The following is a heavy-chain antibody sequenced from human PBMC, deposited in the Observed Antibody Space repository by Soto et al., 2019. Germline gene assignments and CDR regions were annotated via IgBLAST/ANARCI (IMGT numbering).Heavy chain of an antibody. V-gene: IGHV3-48*01. CDR2: ISSSSSTI. CDR1: GFTFSSYS. CDR3: AKDHDILTGYYMSFGY. J-gene: IGHJ4*02. D-gene: IGHD3-9*01. Sequence: GGSLRLSCAASGFTFSSYSMNWVRQAPGKGLEWVSYISSSSSTIYYADSVKGRFTISRDNAKNTLYLQMNSLRAEDTAVYYCAKDHDILTGYYMSFGYWGQGTLVTVSS.